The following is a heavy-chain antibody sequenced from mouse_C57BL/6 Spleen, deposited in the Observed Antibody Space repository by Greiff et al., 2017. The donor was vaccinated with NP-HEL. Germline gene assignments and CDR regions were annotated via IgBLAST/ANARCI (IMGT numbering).Heavy chain of an antibody. J-gene: IGHJ2*01. CDR3: TTSITTVVAGFDY. CDR2: IDPENGDT. V-gene: IGHV14-4*01. D-gene: IGHD1-1*01. CDR1: GFNIKDDY. Sequence: VHVKQSGAELVRPGASVKLSCTASGFNIKDDYMHWVKQRPEQGLEWIGWIDPENGDTEYASKFQGKATITADTSSNTAYLQLSSLTSEDTAVYYCTTSITTVVAGFDYWGQGTTLTVSS.